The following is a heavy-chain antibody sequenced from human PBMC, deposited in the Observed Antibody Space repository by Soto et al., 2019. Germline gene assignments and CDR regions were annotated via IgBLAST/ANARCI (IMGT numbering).Heavy chain of an antibody. CDR3: ARIAAAGSNWFDP. J-gene: IGHJ5*02. D-gene: IGHD6-13*01. CDR1: GFTFSRYS. V-gene: IGHV3-21*06. CDR2: ISSSSSYI. Sequence: GGSLRLSCAASGFTFSRYSINWVRQAPGKGLEWVSSISSSSSYIYYADSVKGRFTISRDNAKNSLYLQMNSLRAEDTAVYYCARIAAAGSNWFDPWGQGTLVTVSS.